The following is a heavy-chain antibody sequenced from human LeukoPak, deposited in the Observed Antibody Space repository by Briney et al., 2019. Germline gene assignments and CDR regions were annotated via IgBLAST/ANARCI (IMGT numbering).Heavy chain of an antibody. CDR1: GFTFSDYY. CDR2: ISSSGSTI. J-gene: IGHJ4*02. D-gene: IGHD3-9*01. CDR3: ARVFKYYDILTGQGYFGY. V-gene: IGHV3-11*01. Sequence: PGGSLRLSCAASGFTFSDYYMSWIRQAPGKGLERVSYISSSGSTIYYADSVKGRFTISRDNDKNSLYLQMNSLRAEDTAVYYCARVFKYYDILTGQGYFGYWGQGTLVTVSS.